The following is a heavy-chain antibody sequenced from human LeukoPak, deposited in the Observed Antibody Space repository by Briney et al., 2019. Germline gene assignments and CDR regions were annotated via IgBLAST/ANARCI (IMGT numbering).Heavy chain of an antibody. Sequence: PSRTLSLTCAVSGGSISSGGYSWSWIRQPPGKGLEWIGYIYHSGSTYYNPSLKSRVTISVDRSKNQFSLKLSSVTAADTAVYYCARVALVPAAIGGYYYYGMDVWGQGTTVTVSS. V-gene: IGHV4-30-2*01. D-gene: IGHD2-2*02. CDR3: ARVALVPAAIGGYYYYGMDV. J-gene: IGHJ6*02. CDR2: IYHSGST. CDR1: GGSISSGGYS.